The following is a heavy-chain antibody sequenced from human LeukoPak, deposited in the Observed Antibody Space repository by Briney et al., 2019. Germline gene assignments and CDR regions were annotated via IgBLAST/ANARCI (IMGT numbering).Heavy chain of an antibody. CDR1: GFPFSSYG. CDR2: ISYDGGNE. V-gene: IGHV3-30*18. Sequence: PGRSLRLSCASSGFPFSSYGMHWVRQAPGKGLEWVSYISYDGGNEYYADSVKGRFTISRDNSKNTLYLQMNSLRGDDTGMYFCAKDSSTSNYYYGLDVWGQGTTVTVSS. J-gene: IGHJ6*02. D-gene: IGHD6-13*01. CDR3: AKDSSTSNYYYGLDV.